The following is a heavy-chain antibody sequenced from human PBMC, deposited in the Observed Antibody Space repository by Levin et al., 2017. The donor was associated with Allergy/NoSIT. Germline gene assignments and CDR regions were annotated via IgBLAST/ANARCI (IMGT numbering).Heavy chain of an antibody. CDR2: INPNSGGT. J-gene: IGHJ4*02. Sequence: ASVKVSCKASGYTFTGYYMHWVRQAPGQGLEWMGWINPNSGGTNYAQKFQGRVTMTRDTSISTAYMELSRLRSDDTAVYYCARDTEYYYDSSGYLGYWGQGTLVTVSS. V-gene: IGHV1-2*02. D-gene: IGHD3-22*01. CDR3: ARDTEYYYDSSGYLGY. CDR1: GYTFTGYY.